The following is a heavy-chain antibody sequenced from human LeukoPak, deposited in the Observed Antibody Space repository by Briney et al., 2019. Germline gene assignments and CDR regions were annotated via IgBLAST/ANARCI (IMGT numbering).Heavy chain of an antibody. CDR3: TRTYYDSSGYLFDY. Sequence: PGRSLRLSCTASGFTSGFTFGAYAMSWVRQAPGKGLEWVGFIRTKAYGGTTEYAASVKGRFTISRDGSKSIAYLQMNSLKTEDTAVYYCTRTYYDSSGYLFDYWGQGTLVTVSS. D-gene: IGHD3-22*01. V-gene: IGHV3-49*04. CDR1: GFTSGFTFGAYA. J-gene: IGHJ4*02. CDR2: IRTKAYGGTT.